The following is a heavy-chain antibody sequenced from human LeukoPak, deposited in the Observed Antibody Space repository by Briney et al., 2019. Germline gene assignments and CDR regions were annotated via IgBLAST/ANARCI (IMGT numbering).Heavy chain of an antibody. D-gene: IGHD3-22*01. CDR2: IYYSGST. CDR1: GGSISSGDYY. J-gene: IGHJ3*02. CDR3: ARDSPSDLYDSSGSYQSDAFDI. V-gene: IGHV4-30-4*01. Sequence: SETLSLTCTVSGGSISSGDYYWSWIRQPPGKGLEWIGYIYYSGSTYYNPSLKSRVTISVDTSKNQFSLKPSSVTAADTAVYYCARDSPSDLYDSSGSYQSDAFDIWGQGTMVTVSS.